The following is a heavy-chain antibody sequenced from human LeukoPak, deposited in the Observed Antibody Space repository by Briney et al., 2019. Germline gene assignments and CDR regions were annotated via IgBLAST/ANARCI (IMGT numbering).Heavy chain of an antibody. D-gene: IGHD6-19*01. CDR2: IHYSGST. CDR3: ARWYSSGWAFDY. Sequence: PSETLSLTCTVSGGSISTYSWNWIRQPPGKGLEWIGYIHYSGSTKYNPSLKSRVTISVDTSKNQFSLKLSSVTAADTAVYYCARWYSSGWAFDYWGQGTLVTVSS. J-gene: IGHJ4*02. V-gene: IGHV4-59*08. CDR1: GGSISTYS.